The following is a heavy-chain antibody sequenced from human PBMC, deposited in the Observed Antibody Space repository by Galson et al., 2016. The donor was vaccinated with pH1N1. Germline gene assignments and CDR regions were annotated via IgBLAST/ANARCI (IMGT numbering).Heavy chain of an antibody. CDR1: GDSINNYY. CDR2: IYYTGTT. CDR3: ARVLSSYRSLIDY. D-gene: IGHD6-13*01. Sequence: ETLSLTCSVSGDSINNYYWTWIRQPPGKGLEWIGYIYYTGTTKYNPSLKSRVTISVDMSKNQFSLKLNSATAADTAMYYCARVLSSYRSLIDYWGQGTLITASS. J-gene: IGHJ4*01. V-gene: IGHV4-59*01.